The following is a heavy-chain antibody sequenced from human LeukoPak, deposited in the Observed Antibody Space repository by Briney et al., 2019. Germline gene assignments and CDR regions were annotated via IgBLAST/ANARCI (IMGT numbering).Heavy chain of an antibody. CDR2: ITSSSSYI. V-gene: IGHV3-21*04. J-gene: IGHJ4*01. D-gene: IGHD4-17*01. CDR1: GFTFSSYS. CDR3: STEPRSLLY. Sequence: GRSLRLSCAASGFTFSSYSMNWVRQAPGKGLEWVSSITSSSSYICYADSLKGRFTISRDNAKNSLYLQLNSLRPEDTALYYCSTEPRSLLYWGHGTLVTVSS.